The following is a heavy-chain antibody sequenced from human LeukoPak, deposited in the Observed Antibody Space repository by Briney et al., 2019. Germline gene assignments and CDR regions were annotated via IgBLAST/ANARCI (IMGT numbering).Heavy chain of an antibody. CDR3: ARDSRIVVATLFDY. CDR2: ISSNNGNT. CDR1: GYTFTSHG. V-gene: IGHV1-18*01. J-gene: IGHJ4*02. D-gene: IGHD3-22*01. Sequence: ASVKVSCKASGYTFTSHGISWVRQAPGQGLEWMGWISSNNGNTNYAQKLQGRVTMTTDTSTSTAYMELRSLRSDDTAVYYCARDSRIVVATLFDYWGQGTLVTVSS.